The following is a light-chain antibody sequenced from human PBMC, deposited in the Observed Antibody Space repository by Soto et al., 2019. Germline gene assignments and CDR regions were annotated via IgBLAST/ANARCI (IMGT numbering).Light chain of an antibody. CDR3: LQHDRFPLT. Sequence: IQMTQSPSSLAASVGDRVTITCRASQTISTYVNWYRQKSGAAPELLIYDASTLQSGVPSRFRGGGSGTDFTLTISSLQLEDFATYYCLQHDRFPLTFGGGTKVEIK. J-gene: IGKJ4*01. CDR1: QTISTY. V-gene: IGKV1-39*01. CDR2: DAS.